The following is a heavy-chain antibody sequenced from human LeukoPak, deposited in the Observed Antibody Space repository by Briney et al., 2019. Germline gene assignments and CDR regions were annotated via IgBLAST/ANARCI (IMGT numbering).Heavy chain of an antibody. CDR1: GGPISNYQ. CDR2: IYHSGST. D-gene: IGHD3-10*01. CDR3: ARVPGPGYMDV. Sequence: SETLSLTCTLSGGPISNYQWSWIRQPPGKGLEWIGEIYHSGSTNYNPSLKSRVTISVDKSKNQFSLKLSSVTAADTAVYYCARVPGPGYMDVWGKGTTVTVSS. J-gene: IGHJ6*03. V-gene: IGHV4-34*01.